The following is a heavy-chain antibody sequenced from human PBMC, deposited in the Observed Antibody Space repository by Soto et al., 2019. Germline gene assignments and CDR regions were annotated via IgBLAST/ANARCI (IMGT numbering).Heavy chain of an antibody. J-gene: IGHJ4*02. CDR2: ISFDGSYK. CDR1: GFIFSTYA. D-gene: IGHD2-21*02. CDR3: ARDGCGGDCYLYYFDY. Sequence: GVSLRLSCAASGFIFSTYAMHWVRQAPGKGLEWVALISFDGSYKYYADSVKGRFTVSRDNSKDSLYLQMNTLRVEDTAVYYCARDGCGGDCYLYYFDYWGQGTLVTVSS. V-gene: IGHV3-30*03.